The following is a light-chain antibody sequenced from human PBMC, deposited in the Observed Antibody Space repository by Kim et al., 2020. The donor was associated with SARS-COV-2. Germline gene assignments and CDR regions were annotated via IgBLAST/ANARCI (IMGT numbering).Light chain of an antibody. CDR2: SND. J-gene: IGLJ3*02. Sequence: ELTQPLSASGTPGQRVTISCSGSRSNIGSNVVNWYQQLPGTAPKLLIYSNDYRPSGVPDRFSGSKSGTSASLDISGLQSEDEADYYCAAWDDSLNGSVFGGGTQLTVL. CDR1: RSNIGSNV. CDR3: AAWDDSLNGSV. V-gene: IGLV1-44*01.